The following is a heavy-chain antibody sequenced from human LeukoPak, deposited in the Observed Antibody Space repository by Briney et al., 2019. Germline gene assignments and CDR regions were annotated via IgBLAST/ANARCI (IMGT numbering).Heavy chain of an antibody. J-gene: IGHJ6*02. CDR3: ARFGVDYDMDV. D-gene: IGHD3-16*01. V-gene: IGHV4-59*11. CDR2: IHYTGKP. CDR1: GGSISGHY. Sequence: PSETLSLTCSVSGGSISGHYWTWIRQPPGKGLEWIVQIHYTGKPDYNPSLKSRITISVDTSKNQVSLQVSSVTAADSAIYYCARFGVDYDMDVWGHGTTVTVFS.